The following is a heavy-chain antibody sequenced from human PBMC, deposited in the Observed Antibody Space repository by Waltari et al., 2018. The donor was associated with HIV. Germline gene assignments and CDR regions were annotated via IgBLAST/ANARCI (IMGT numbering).Heavy chain of an antibody. CDR3: AKDFKPRGVDPSFLDN. J-gene: IGHJ4*02. Sequence: VRLVASGAGVIQSGGSLRPPRAASGLRVTYFGCHRGRQVPGKGLEWLAFIQYDATDELFLESVKARFTISRDNSNNTLILQMSGLRTDDTAIYFCAKDFKPRGVDPSFLDNWGPGTLVTVSS. CDR1: GLRVTYFG. CDR2: IQYDATDE. V-gene: IGHV3-30*02. D-gene: IGHD3-10*01.